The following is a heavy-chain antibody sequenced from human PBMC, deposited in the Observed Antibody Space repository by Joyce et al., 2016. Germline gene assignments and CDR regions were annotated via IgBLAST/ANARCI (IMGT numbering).Heavy chain of an antibody. Sequence: EVQLLESGGGLVQPGGSLRLSCAASGFTFSSYAVTWVRQAPGKGLEWVSAISGSGGSTYYADSVKGRFTISRDNSKTTLYLQMNSLRAEDTAVYYCAKAVMYYYDSSGYYFDYWGQGTLVTVSS. CDR2: ISGSGGST. V-gene: IGHV3-23*01. J-gene: IGHJ4*02. D-gene: IGHD3-22*01. CDR1: GFTFSSYA. CDR3: AKAVMYYYDSSGYYFDY.